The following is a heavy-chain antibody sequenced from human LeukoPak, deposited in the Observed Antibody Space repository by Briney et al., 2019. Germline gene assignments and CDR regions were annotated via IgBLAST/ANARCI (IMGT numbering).Heavy chain of an antibody. V-gene: IGHV3-23*01. D-gene: IGHD3-10*01. Sequence: GGSLRLSCEASGSTFSNFAMSWVRQPPGKGLEWVSAISGSGGSTYYADSVKGRFTISRDNSKNTLSLQMNSLRAEDTAVYYCAKAPGSGSYSSFDYWGQGTLVTVSS. CDR1: GSTFSNFA. J-gene: IGHJ4*02. CDR2: ISGSGGST. CDR3: AKAPGSGSYSSFDY.